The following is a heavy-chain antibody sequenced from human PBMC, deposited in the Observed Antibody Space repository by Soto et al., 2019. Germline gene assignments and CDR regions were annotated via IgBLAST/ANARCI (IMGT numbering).Heavy chain of an antibody. CDR2: ISTTSSDI. CDR3: TRDASTRHKPLYFYYYMDV. CDR1: GFTFSDYT. V-gene: IGHV3-21*01. J-gene: IGHJ6*03. D-gene: IGHD2-2*01. Sequence: EAQLVESGGGLIKPGRSLRLSCVVSGFTFSDYTLNWVRQAPGRGLEWVSSISTTSSDIYYADSVKGRFTISRDNAKKPLYLQTDSLTAADSAVYYCTRDASTRHKPLYFYYYMDVWGKGTTVPVSS.